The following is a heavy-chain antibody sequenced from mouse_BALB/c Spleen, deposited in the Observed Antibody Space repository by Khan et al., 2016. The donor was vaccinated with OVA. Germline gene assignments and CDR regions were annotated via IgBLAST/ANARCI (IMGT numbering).Heavy chain of an antibody. CDR1: GFSLTNYG. D-gene: IGHD2-10*01. CDR3: ARQPYYHDYIMDY. CDR2: IWSDGSA. V-gene: IGHV2-6-1*01. J-gene: IGHJ4*01. Sequence: QVQLKESGPGLVAPSQSLSITCTISGFSLTNYGVHWVRQPPGKGLEWLVVIWSDGSATYNSALKSRLSLSKDNSKSQVFLKMNSLQTDDTAMYYCARQPYYHDYIMDYWGQGTSVTVSS.